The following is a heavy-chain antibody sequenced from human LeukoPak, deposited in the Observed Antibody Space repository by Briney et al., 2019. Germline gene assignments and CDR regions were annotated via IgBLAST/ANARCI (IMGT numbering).Heavy chain of an antibody. Sequence: PGGSLRLSCAASGFTFSSYAMSWVRQAPGKGLEWVSAISGSGGSTYYADSVKGRFTISRDNSKNTLYLQMNSLRAEDTAVYYCAKWAHDYGAISAHFDYWGQGTLVTVSS. D-gene: IGHD4-17*01. CDR1: GFTFSSYA. V-gene: IGHV3-23*01. J-gene: IGHJ4*02. CDR3: AKWAHDYGAISAHFDY. CDR2: ISGSGGST.